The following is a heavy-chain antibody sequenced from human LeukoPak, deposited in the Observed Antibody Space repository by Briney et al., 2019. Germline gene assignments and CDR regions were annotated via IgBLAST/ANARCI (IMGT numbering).Heavy chain of an antibody. D-gene: IGHD3-10*01. J-gene: IGHJ5*02. V-gene: IGHV4-30-2*01. CDR3: ARLDRGFDP. CDR2: IYHSGST. Sequence: SQTLSLTCTVPGGSISSGGYYWSWIRQPPGKGLEWIGYIYHSGSTYYNPSLKSRVTISVDRSKNQFSLKLSSVTAADTAVYYCARLDRGFDPWGQGTLVTVSS. CDR1: GGSISSGGYY.